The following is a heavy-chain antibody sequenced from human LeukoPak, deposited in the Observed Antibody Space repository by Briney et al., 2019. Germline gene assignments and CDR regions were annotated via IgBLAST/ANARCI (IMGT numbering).Heavy chain of an antibody. V-gene: IGHV1-2*02. CDR1: GYTFTGYY. Sequence: ASVKVSCKASGYTFTGYYMHWVRQAPGQGLEWMGWINPNSGGTNYAQKFQGRVTMTRDTSISTAYMELSRLRSDDTAVYYCARGPKTGPYYFDYWGQGTLVTVSS. CDR2: INPNSGGT. J-gene: IGHJ4*02. CDR3: ARGPKTGPYYFDY. D-gene: IGHD7-27*01.